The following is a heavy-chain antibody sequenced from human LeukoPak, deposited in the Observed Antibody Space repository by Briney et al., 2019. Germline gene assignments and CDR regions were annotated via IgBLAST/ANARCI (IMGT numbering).Heavy chain of an antibody. D-gene: IGHD2-2*01. CDR2: TGGRGDNT. CDR3: AKADCVSINCFVKDY. V-gene: IGHV3-23*01. J-gene: IGHJ4*02. Sequence: GXXXLXXAASXFXXSSSXXNXVRKAAGKGXEWVXATGGRGDNTLYADSVKGRFIISRDNSNNMLYLQMNSLRVEDTAVYYCAKADCVSINCFVKDYWGQGTLVTVSS. CDR1: XFXXSSSX.